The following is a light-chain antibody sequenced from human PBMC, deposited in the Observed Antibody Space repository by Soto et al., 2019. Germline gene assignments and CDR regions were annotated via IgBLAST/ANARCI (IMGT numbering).Light chain of an antibody. V-gene: IGLV2-23*02. Sequence: QSALTQPASASGSPGQSITISCTGSSSDVGSYNLVSWYQQHPGTAPKLMIYEVSKRPSGSSNRFSGSKSGNTASLTISGLHADDEADYYCSSSAGSSTFVFGTGTKLTVL. CDR1: SSDVGSYNL. CDR2: EVS. J-gene: IGLJ1*01. CDR3: SSSAGSSTFV.